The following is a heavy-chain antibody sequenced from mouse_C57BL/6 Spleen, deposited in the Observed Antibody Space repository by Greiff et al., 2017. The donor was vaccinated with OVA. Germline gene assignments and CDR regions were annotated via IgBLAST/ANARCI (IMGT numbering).Heavy chain of an antibody. J-gene: IGHJ2*01. Sequence: EVKVVESGGGLVKPGGSLKLSCAASGFTFSSYAMSWVRQTPEKRLEWVATISDGGSYTYYPDNVKGRFTISRDNAKNNLYLQMSHLKSEDTAMYYCARDGGGSSYVDYWGQGTTLTVSS. CDR3: ARDGGGSSYVDY. D-gene: IGHD1-1*01. CDR1: GFTFSSYA. V-gene: IGHV5-4*01. CDR2: ISDGGSYT.